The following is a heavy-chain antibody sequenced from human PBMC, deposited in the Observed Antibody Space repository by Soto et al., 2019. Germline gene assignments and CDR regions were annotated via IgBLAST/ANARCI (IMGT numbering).Heavy chain of an antibody. Sequence: QVQLQESGPGLVKPSETLSLTCTVSGGSISSYYWSWIRQPAGKGLEWIGRIYTSGSTNYNPSLKRRVTMSVDPSKNQFSLKLSSVTAADTAVYYCARGPSTMGGNTLDYWGQGTLVTVSS. CDR3: ARGPSTMGGNTLDY. D-gene: IGHD2-15*01. CDR2: IYTSGST. J-gene: IGHJ4*02. CDR1: GGSISSYY. V-gene: IGHV4-4*07.